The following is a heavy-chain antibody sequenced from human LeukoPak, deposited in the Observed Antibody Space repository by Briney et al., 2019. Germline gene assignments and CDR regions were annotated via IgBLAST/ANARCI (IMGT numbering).Heavy chain of an antibody. CDR1: GFTFSDYA. D-gene: IGHD3-10*01. V-gene: IGHV3-23*01. CDR2: FRGSAGST. Sequence: PGGSLRLSCAVSGFTFSDYAMSWVRQAPGKGLEWVSGFRGSAGSTYYADSVKGRFTVSRDNSQNTLYLQMNSLRAEDTAVYYCAKDVFGGIDYWGQGTLVTVSS. J-gene: IGHJ4*02. CDR3: AKDVFGGIDY.